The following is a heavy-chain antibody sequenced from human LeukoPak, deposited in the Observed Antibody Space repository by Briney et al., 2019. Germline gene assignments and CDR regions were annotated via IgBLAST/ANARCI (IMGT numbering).Heavy chain of an antibody. V-gene: IGHV4-34*01. CDR2: INHSGST. CDR3: ARVGRVWFGTIDY. D-gene: IGHD3-10*01. Sequence: SETLSLTCAVYGGSFSGYYWSWIRQPPGKGLEWIGEINHSGSTNYNPSLKSRVTISVDTSKNQFSLKLSSVTAADTAVYYCARVGRVWFGTIDYWGRGTLVTVSS. CDR1: GGSFSGYY. J-gene: IGHJ4*02.